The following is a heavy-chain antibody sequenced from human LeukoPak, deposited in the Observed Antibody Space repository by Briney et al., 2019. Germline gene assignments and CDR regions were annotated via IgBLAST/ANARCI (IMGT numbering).Heavy chain of an antibody. CDR1: GFTFCSFA. CDR3: AKSGSTTIYYYMDV. V-gene: IGHV3-23*01. D-gene: IGHD2-2*01. CDR2: ISGSGGST. J-gene: IGHJ6*03. Sequence: PGGSLRLSFAASGFTFCSFAMSWVRQAPGEGLEWVSAISGSGGSTYYADSVKGRFTISRDNSKNTLYLQMNSLRAEDTAVYYCAKSGSTTIYYYMDVWGKGTTVTVSS.